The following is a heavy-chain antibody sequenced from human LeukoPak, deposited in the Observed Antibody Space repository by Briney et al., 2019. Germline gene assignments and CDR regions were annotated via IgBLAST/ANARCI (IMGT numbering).Heavy chain of an antibody. V-gene: IGHV4-39*07. Sequence: SETLSLTCTVSGGSISSSSYYWGWIRQPPGKGLEWIGSIYYSGSTYYNPSLKSRVTISVDTSKNQFSLKLSSVTAADTAVYYCARDPVGNTGSDPWGQGTLVTVSS. J-gene: IGHJ5*02. D-gene: IGHD1-26*01. CDR3: ARDPVGNTGSDP. CDR1: GGSISSSSYY. CDR2: IYYSGST.